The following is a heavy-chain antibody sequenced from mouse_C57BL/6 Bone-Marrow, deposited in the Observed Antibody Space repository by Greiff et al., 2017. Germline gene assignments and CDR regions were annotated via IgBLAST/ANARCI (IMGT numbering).Heavy chain of an antibody. Sequence: EVKLVESGGGLVKPGGSLKLSCAASGFTFSDCGMHWVRQAPEKGLEWVAYISRGSSTIYYADTVKGRFTISRDNAKNTLFLQMTSLRSEDTAMYYCAGGYYFSYFDVWGTGTTVTVSS. V-gene: IGHV5-17*01. CDR1: GFTFSDCG. CDR3: AGGYYFSYFDV. J-gene: IGHJ1*03. D-gene: IGHD2-3*01. CDR2: ISRGSSTI.